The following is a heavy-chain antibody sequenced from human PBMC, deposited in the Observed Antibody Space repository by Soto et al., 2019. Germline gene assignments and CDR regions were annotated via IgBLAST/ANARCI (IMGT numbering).Heavy chain of an antibody. CDR2: IDWDDDK. V-gene: IGHV2-70*04. CDR1: GFSLTTSGMR. D-gene: IGHD1-1*01. CDR3: SRARYYNDVNLFAP. J-gene: IGHJ5*02. Sequence: SGHTLVNSTQTLTLTCTFCGFSLTTSGMRVAWIRQPPGKALEWLARIDWDDDKFYSTSLKTRLTISKDTSKNQVVLTMTNMXPLDTATDYCSRARYYNDVNLFAPRAQGSLVLVSS.